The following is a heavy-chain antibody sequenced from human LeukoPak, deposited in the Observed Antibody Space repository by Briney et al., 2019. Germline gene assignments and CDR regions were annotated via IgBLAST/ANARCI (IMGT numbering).Heavy chain of an antibody. Sequence: ASVKVSCKTSGYTFTNYDINWVRQATGQGLEWMGWLSPNSGNTAYAQKFRGSVTMTMNTSISTAYMDLSSLRSEDTAVYYYARGAMATRVLDFWGQGTQVTVSS. CDR2: LSPNSGNT. CDR3: ARGAMATRVLDF. CDR1: GYTFTNYD. J-gene: IGHJ4*02. D-gene: IGHD5-24*01. V-gene: IGHV1-8*01.